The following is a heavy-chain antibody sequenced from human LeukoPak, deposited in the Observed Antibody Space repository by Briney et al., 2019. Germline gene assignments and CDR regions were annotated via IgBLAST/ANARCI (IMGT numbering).Heavy chain of an antibody. CDR2: ISYDGSNK. Sequence: GGSLRLSCAASGFTFSSYGMHWVRQAPGKGLEWVAVISYDGSNKYYADSVKGRFTISRDNSKNTLYLQMNSLRAEDTAVYYCAKVSGSYYTPFDYWGQGTLVTVSS. D-gene: IGHD1-26*01. CDR3: AKVSGSYYTPFDY. V-gene: IGHV3-30*18. J-gene: IGHJ4*02. CDR1: GFTFSSYG.